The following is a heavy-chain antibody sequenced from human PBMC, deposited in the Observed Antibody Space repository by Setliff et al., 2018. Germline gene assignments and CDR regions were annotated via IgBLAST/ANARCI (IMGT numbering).Heavy chain of an antibody. Sequence: GESLKISCVVSGFTFNNYAMTWVRQAPGKGLEWVSSISGSGGTTDYADSVRGRFTVSRDNSKDTVYLQLSSLRVDDTAVYYCAKDKSRVVMQYAGWGLFDYWGQGTLVTVSS. D-gene: IGHD7-27*01. CDR2: ISGSGGTT. CDR1: GFTFNNYA. J-gene: IGHJ4*02. CDR3: AKDKSRVVMQYAGWGLFDY. V-gene: IGHV3-23*01.